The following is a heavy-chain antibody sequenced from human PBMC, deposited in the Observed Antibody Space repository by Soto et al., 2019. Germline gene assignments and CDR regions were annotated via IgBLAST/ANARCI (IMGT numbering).Heavy chain of an antibody. CDR1: GGSISSGDYY. V-gene: IGHV4-30-4*01. CDR2: IYYSGST. J-gene: IGHJ6*02. D-gene: IGHD3-3*01. Sequence: SETLSLTCTVSGGSISSGDYYWSWIRQPPGKGLEWIGYIYYSGSTYYNPSLKSRVTISVDTSKNQFSLKLSSVTAADTAVYYCARGGYHDFWSGYYNYYYGMDVWGQGTTVTVSS. CDR3: ARGGYHDFWSGYYNYYYGMDV.